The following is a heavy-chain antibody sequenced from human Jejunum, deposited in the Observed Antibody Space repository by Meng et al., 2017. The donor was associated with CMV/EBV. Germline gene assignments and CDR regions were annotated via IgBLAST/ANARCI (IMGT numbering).Heavy chain of an antibody. V-gene: IGHV3-23*03. D-gene: IGHD2/OR15-2a*01. J-gene: IGHJ4*02. Sequence: FTASGFTFSDFSMTWVRQAPGKGLGWVSVVYAAGSETSYADSVKGRFTISRDNGKNALYLQMNSLRAEDTAVYYCARDSFPYSSDKWGQGTLVTVSS. CDR3: ARDSFPYSSDK. CDR1: GFTFSDFS. CDR2: VYAAGSET.